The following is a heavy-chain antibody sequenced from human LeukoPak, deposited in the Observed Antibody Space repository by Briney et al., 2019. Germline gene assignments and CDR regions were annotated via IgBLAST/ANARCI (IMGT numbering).Heavy chain of an antibody. Sequence: GGSLRLSCASSGFTFSSYGMSWVRQAPGKGLEWVSAISGSGGSTYYADSVKGRFTISRDNSKNTLYLQMNSLRAEDTAVYYCAKGYSGSYYAMYYFDYWGQGTLVTVSS. CDR1: GFTFSSYG. D-gene: IGHD1-26*01. CDR3: AKGYSGSYYAMYYFDY. CDR2: ISGSGGST. V-gene: IGHV3-23*01. J-gene: IGHJ4*02.